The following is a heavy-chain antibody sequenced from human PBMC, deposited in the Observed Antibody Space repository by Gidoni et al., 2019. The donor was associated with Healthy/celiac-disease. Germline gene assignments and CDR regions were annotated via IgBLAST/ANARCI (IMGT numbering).Heavy chain of an antibody. Sequence: EVQLVESGGGLVQPGGSLRISCAASGFTFSRSDMHWVRQATGKGLEWVSAIGTAGDTYYPGSVKGRFTSSRENAKNSLYLQMNSLRAGDTAVYYCARAGPSIDGLELGLYYYYGMDVWGQGTTVTVSS. CDR1: GFTFSRSD. CDR3: ARAGPSIDGLELGLYYYYGMDV. J-gene: IGHJ6*02. D-gene: IGHD1-7*01. CDR2: IGTAGDT. V-gene: IGHV3-13*01.